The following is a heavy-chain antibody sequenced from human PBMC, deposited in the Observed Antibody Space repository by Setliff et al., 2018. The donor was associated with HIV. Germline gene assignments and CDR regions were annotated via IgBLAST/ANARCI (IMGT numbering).Heavy chain of an antibody. CDR3: ARGGYSSSWYGDYFDY. Sequence: AASVKVSCKASGYTFTSYGINWVRQAPGQGLEWMGWISAYNGNTNYAQKLQGRVTMTTDTSTSTAYMELRSLRSDDTAVYYCARGGYSSSWYGDYFDYWGQGTLVTVSS. CDR1: GYTFTSYG. V-gene: IGHV1-18*01. CDR2: ISAYNGNT. J-gene: IGHJ4*02. D-gene: IGHD6-13*01.